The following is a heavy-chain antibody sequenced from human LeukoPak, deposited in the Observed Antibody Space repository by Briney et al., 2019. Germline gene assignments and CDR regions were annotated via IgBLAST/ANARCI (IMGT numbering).Heavy chain of an antibody. D-gene: IGHD1-26*01. CDR3: ASTYSGSYSHYYYGMDV. CDR1: GGTFSSYA. Sequence: GASVKVSCKASGGTFSSYAISWVRQAPGQGLEWMGGIIPIFGTANYAQKFQGRVTITADESTSTAYMELSSLRSEDTAVYYCASTYSGSYSHYYYGMDVWGQGTTVTVSS. J-gene: IGHJ6*02. V-gene: IGHV1-69*13. CDR2: IIPIFGTA.